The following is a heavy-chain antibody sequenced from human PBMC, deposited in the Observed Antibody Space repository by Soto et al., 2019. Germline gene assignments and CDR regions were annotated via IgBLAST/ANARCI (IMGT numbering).Heavy chain of an antibody. CDR1: GYTFTSYA. J-gene: IGHJ4*02. D-gene: IGHD2-21*02. CDR2: INAGNGNT. V-gene: IGHV1-3*01. Sequence: ASVKVSFKASGYTFTSYAMHWVRQAPGQRLEWMGWINAGNGNTKYSQEFQDRVTITRDTSASTAYMELSSLRSEDTAVYYCARVLAYCGGDCSLDYWGPGTLVTVSS. CDR3: ARVLAYCGGDCSLDY.